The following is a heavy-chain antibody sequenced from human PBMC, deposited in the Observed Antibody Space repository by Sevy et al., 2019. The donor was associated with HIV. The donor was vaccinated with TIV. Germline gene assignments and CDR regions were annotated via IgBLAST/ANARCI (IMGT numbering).Heavy chain of an antibody. Sequence: GGSLRLSCAASGFTFSSYGMHWVRQAPGKGLEWVAVIWYDGSNEYYADSVKGRFTISRDNSKNTLYLQMNSLRVEDTAVYYCARDPIRFGDPKNYFHYWGQGTLVTVSS. CDR3: ARDPIRFGDPKNYFHY. CDR2: IWYDGSNE. CDR1: GFTFSSYG. V-gene: IGHV3-33*01. D-gene: IGHD3-10*01. J-gene: IGHJ4*02.